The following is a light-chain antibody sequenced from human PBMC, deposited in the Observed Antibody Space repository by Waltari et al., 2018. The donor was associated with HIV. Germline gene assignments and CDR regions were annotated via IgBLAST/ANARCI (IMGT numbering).Light chain of an antibody. CDR2: EVT. J-gene: IGLJ2*01. V-gene: IGLV2-14*01. Sequence: QSALTQSASVSGSPGQSTTTSGTGPDSDVGAIANAPWYQQHPGKAPKLMISEVTNRPSGVSNRFSGSKSGNTASLTISGLQAEDEADYYCSSYSSSSTWIFGGGTKLTVL. CDR3: SSYSSSSTWI. CDR1: DSDVGAIAN.